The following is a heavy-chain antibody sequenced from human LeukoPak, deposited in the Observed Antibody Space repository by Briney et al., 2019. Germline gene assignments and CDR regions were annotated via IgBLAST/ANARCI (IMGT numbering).Heavy chain of an antibody. CDR3: ARVSARSGSWYYFDY. J-gene: IGHJ4*02. CDR2: IYYSGST. CDR1: GDSISSSY. Sequence: SETLSLTCTVSGDSISSSYWSWIRQPPGKGLEWIGYIYYSGSTNYNPSLKTRVTISVDTSKNQFSLNLSSVTAADTAVYYCARVSARSGSWYYFDYWGQGTLVTVSS. V-gene: IGHV4-59*01. D-gene: IGHD6-13*01.